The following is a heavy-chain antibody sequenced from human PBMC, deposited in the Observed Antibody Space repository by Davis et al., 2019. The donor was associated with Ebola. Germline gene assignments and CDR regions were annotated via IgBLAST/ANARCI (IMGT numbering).Heavy chain of an antibody. V-gene: IGHV3-21*01. Sequence: PGGSLRLSCAASGFTFSSYSMSWVRQAPGKGLEWVSSISSSSSYIYYADSVKGRFTISRDNAKNSLYLQMNSLRAEDTAVYYCARGPTGQLEGIWGQGTLVTVSS. CDR2: ISSSSSYI. J-gene: IGHJ4*02. CDR3: ARGPTGQLEGI. D-gene: IGHD1-1*01. CDR1: GFTFSSYS.